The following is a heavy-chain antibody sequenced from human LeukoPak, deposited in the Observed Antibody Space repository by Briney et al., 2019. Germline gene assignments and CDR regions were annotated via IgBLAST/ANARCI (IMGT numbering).Heavy chain of an antibody. Sequence: SETLSLTCTVSGGSISNYYWSWIRQSPGKGLEWVGYIYYSGSTNYNPSLKSRVTISVDTSKNQFSLKLTSVTAADTAVYYCARHGGWLAGARNWGQGTLVTVSS. CDR3: ARHGGWLAGARN. CDR1: GGSISNYY. V-gene: IGHV4-59*08. J-gene: IGHJ4*02. D-gene: IGHD6-19*01. CDR2: IYYSGST.